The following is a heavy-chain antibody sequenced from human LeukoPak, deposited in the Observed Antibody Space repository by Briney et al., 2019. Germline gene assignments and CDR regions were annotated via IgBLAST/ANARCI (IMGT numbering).Heavy chain of an antibody. CDR3: ARDRDSTGYYWVY. Sequence: SETLSLTCAVSGYFISSGYYWGWIRQPPGKGLKWIGSMFYRGSTYYNSSLKSRVTISLDMSKNQFSLKLSSVTAADTAVYYCARDRDSTGYYWVYWGQGTLVTVSS. J-gene: IGHJ4*02. D-gene: IGHD3-22*01. CDR2: MFYRGST. V-gene: IGHV4-38-2*02. CDR1: GYFISSGYY.